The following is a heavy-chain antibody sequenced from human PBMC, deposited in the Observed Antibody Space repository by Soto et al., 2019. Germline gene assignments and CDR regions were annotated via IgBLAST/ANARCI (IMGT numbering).Heavy chain of an antibody. Sequence: PSQTLSLTFAISGDSVSSNSAAWNWIRQSPSRGLEWLGSTYYRSKWYNDYAVSVKSRITINPDTSKNQFSLQLNSVTPEDTAVYYCARDPFFNYDFWSGYSGEQGGMDVWGQGTTVTVSS. CDR2: TYYRSKWYN. CDR1: GDSVSSNSAA. CDR3: ARDPFFNYDFWSGYSGEQGGMDV. D-gene: IGHD3-3*01. J-gene: IGHJ6*02. V-gene: IGHV6-1*01.